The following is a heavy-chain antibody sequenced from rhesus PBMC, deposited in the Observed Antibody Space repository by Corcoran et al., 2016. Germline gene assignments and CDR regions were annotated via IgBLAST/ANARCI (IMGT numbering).Heavy chain of an antibody. CDR1: GGSISSNY. V-gene: IGHV4-160*01. CDR2: IRSGGST. D-gene: IGHD1-1*01. CDR3: ARGLEPSWGYWYFDL. Sequence: QLQLQESGPGLVKPSETLSLTCAVSGGSISSNYWSWIRQPPGKGLEWIGRIRSGGSTNYNPSLQSRVTISIDTSKNQFSLMLSAVTAADTAVYYCARGLEPSWGYWYFDLWGPGTPITIAS. J-gene: IGHJ2*01.